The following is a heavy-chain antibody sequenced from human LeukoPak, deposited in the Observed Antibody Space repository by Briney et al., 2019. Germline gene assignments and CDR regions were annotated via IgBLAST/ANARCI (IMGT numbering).Heavy chain of an antibody. CDR3: ARVLRWGTYYDILNWFDS. J-gene: IGHJ5*01. V-gene: IGHV4-59*12. Sequence: SETLSLTCTVSGGSISSYYWSWIRQPPGKGLEWIGYIYYSGSTNYNPSLKSRVTISVDTSKNQFSLKLSSVTAADTAVYYCARVLRWGTYYDILNWFDSWGQGTLVTVSS. CDR2: IYYSGST. CDR1: GGSISSYY. D-gene: IGHD3-9*01.